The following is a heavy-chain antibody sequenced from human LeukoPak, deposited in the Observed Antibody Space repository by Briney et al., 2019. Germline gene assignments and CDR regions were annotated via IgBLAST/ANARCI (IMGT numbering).Heavy chain of an antibody. Sequence: VASVKVSCKVSGYTLTELSMHWVRQAPGKGLEWMGGFDPEDGETIYAQKFQGRVTMTEDTSTDTAYMELSSLRSEDTAVYYCATAGIVGAIGYNWFDPWGQGTLVTVSS. CDR3: ATAGIVGAIGYNWFDP. D-gene: IGHD1-26*01. CDR1: GYTLTELS. CDR2: FDPEDGET. V-gene: IGHV1-24*01. J-gene: IGHJ5*02.